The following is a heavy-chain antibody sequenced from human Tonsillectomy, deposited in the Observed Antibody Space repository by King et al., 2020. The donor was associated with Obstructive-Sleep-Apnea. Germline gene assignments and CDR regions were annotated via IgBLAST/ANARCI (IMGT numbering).Heavy chain of an antibody. CDR1: GFTVSSNY. CDR2: VYSGDST. CDR3: ARGVGYGDYFDY. J-gene: IGHJ4*02. V-gene: IGHV3-66*01. Sequence: QLVQSGGGLVQPGGSLRLSCAASGFTVSSNYMSWVRQAPGKGLEWVSVVYSGDSTYYADSLKGRFTIFRDNSKNTLYLQMNSLRAEDTAVYYCARGVGYGDYFDYWGQGTLVTVSS. D-gene: IGHD4-17*01.